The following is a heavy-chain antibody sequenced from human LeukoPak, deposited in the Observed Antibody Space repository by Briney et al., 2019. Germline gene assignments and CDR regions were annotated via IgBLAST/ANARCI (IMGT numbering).Heavy chain of an antibody. D-gene: IGHD3/OR15-3a*01. CDR3: ARDLFWTGYYYFDF. Sequence: ASVKVSCKTSGFTFTGYYFHWMRQAPGQGLEWMGSIDANSGGTEYAQKFQGGVTMTRDTSLSTAYMEVTSLTSDDTAVYYCARDLFWTGYYYFDFWGQGTLVTVSS. CDR2: IDANSGGT. J-gene: IGHJ4*02. V-gene: IGHV1-2*02. CDR1: GFTFTGYY.